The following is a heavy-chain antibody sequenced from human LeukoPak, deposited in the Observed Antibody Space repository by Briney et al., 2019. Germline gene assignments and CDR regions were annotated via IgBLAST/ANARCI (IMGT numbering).Heavy chain of an antibody. D-gene: IGHD1-26*01. CDR2: ISSGSGTI. V-gene: IGHV3-48*03. CDR1: GFTFSSYE. Sequence: PGESLKISCAASGFTFSSYEMNWVRQAPGKGLEWVSYISSGSGTIYYADSVKGRFTISRDNAKNSLSLQMNSLRAEDTAVYYCARGGSYYCLDYWGQGTLVTVSS. CDR3: ARGGSYYCLDY. J-gene: IGHJ4*02.